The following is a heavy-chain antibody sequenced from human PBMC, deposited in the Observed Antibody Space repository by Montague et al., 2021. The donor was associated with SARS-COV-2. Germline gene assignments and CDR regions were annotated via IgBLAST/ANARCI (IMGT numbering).Heavy chain of an antibody. D-gene: IGHD1-1*01. CDR1: GGSFSDYH. CDR2: INYGGST. Sequence: SETLSLTCALYGGSFSDYHWTWIRQPPGGGLEWIGQINYGGSTKYNPSLRSRVTISIDTSKNQFSLKLTSVTAADTAVYYCARGAPGYWGQGTLVTVSS. V-gene: IGHV4-34*01. CDR3: ARGAPGY. J-gene: IGHJ4*02.